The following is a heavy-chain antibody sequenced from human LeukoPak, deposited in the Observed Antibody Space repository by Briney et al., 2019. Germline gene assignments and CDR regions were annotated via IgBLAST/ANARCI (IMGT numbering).Heavy chain of an antibody. CDR3: ARTYYDFWSGYHDLHNWFDP. CDR2: ISSSSSYI. V-gene: IGHV3-21*01. Sequence: GGSLRLSCAASGFTFSSYSMNWVRQAPGKGLEWVSSISSSSSYIYYADSVKGRFTISRDNAKNSLYLQMNSLRAEDTAVYYCARTYYDFWSGYHDLHNWFDPWGQGTLVTVSS. J-gene: IGHJ5*02. CDR1: GFTFSSYS. D-gene: IGHD3-3*01.